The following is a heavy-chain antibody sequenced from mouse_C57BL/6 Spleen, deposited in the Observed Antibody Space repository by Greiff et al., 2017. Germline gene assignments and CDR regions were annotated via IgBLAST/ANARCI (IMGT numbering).Heavy chain of an antibody. CDR1: GYNFTDYY. Sequence: QVQLQQSGPELVKPGASVKMSCKASGYNFTDYYMHWVKQRPGQGLEWIGWIDPANGSTSYNQKFKGKATFTVDTSSSTAYMVLSSLTSEDTAIYYGVAVGACYDYDAIDYWGQGTLVTVSS. J-gene: IGHJ3*01. CDR3: VAVGACYDYDAIDY. D-gene: IGHD2-4*01. V-gene: IGHV1-75*01. CDR2: IDPANGST.